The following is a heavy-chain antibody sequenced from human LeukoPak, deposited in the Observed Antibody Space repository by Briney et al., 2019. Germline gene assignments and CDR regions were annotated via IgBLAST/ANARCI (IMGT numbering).Heavy chain of an antibody. CDR1: GGTFSSYA. V-gene: IGHV1-69*13. J-gene: IGHJ4*02. D-gene: IGHD3-10*01. CDR3: ARIVDYYGSAYFDY. Sequence: ASVKVSCKASGGTFSSYAISWVRQAPGQGLEWMGGIIPIFGTANYAQKFQGRVTITADESTSTAYMELSSLRSEDTAVYYCARIVDYYGSAYFDYWGRGTLVTVSS. CDR2: IIPIFGTA.